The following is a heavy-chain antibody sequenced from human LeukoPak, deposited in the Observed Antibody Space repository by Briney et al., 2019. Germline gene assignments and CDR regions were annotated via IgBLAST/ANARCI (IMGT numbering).Heavy chain of an antibody. J-gene: IGHJ4*02. CDR2: IKQDGSEK. D-gene: IGHD3-22*01. Sequence: GGSLRLSCAASGFTFSSYWMSWVRQAPGKVLEWVANIKQDGSEKYYVDSVKGRFTISRDNAKNSLYLQMNSLRAEDTALYYCARVRDYYDSSGPPREDYWGQGTLVTVSS. CDR1: GFTFSSYW. CDR3: ARVRDYYDSSGPPREDY. V-gene: IGHV3-7*03.